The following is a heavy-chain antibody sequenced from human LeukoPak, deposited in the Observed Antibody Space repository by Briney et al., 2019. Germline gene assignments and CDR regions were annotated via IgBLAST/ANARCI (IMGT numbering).Heavy chain of an antibody. CDR2: IKQDGSEK. Sequence: PGGSLRLSCAASGFTFSSHAMSWVRQAPGKGLEWVANIKQDGSEKYYVDSVKGRFTISRDNAKNSLYLQMNSLRAEDTAVYYCASDFWSAENIVLGDTAMDDAFDIWGQGTMVTVSS. D-gene: IGHD3-3*01. J-gene: IGHJ3*02. V-gene: IGHV3-7*01. CDR3: ASDFWSAENIVLGDTAMDDAFDI. CDR1: GFTFSSHA.